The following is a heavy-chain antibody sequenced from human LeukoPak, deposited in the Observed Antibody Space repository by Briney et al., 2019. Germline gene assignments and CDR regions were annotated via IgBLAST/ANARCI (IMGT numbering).Heavy chain of an antibody. CDR2: IYPYDSET. D-gene: IGHD6-19*01. CDR3: ATQQYSSGDYENDY. CDR1: GYSFTNYW. V-gene: IGHV5-51*01. Sequence: GESLKISCKGSGYSFTNYWIGWVRQMPGKGLEWLGIIYPYDSETRYSPSFQGQVTISADKCISTAYLQWSSLKASHTAIYFCATQQYSSGDYENDYWGQGTLVTVSS. J-gene: IGHJ4*02.